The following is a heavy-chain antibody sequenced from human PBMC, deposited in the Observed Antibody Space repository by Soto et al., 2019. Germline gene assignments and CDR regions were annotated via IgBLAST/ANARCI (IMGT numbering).Heavy chain of an antibody. CDR3: ARERSVGGLSYYYGMDV. CDR2: INPNSGGT. V-gene: IGHV1-2*02. CDR1: GYTFTGYY. Sequence: ASVKVSCKASGYTFTGYYMHWVRQAPGQGLEWMGWINPNSGGTNYAQKFQGRVTMTRDTSISTAYMELSRLRSDDTAVYYCARERSVGGLSYYYGMDVWGQGTTVTVSS. D-gene: IGHD2-15*01. J-gene: IGHJ6*02.